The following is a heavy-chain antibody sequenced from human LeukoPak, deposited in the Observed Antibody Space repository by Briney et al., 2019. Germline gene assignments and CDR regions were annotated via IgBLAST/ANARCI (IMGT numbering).Heavy chain of an antibody. CDR3: ARGTKQQLLGDRFDP. Sequence: ASVKVSCKASGYTFTGYYMHWVRQAPGQGLEWMGWINPNSGGTNYAQKFQGWVTMTRDTSISTAYMELSRLRSDDTAVYYCARGTKQQLLGDRFDPWGQGTLVTVSS. V-gene: IGHV1-2*04. D-gene: IGHD6-13*01. CDR2: INPNSGGT. J-gene: IGHJ5*02. CDR1: GYTFTGYY.